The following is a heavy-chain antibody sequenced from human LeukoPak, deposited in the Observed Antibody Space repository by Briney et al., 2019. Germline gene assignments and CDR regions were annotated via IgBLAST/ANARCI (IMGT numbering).Heavy chain of an antibody. D-gene: IGHD5-12*01. CDR3: ARATTITDY. CDR2: IFHRGST. V-gene: IGHV4-61*01. J-gene: IGHJ4*02. CDR1: DYSVTSGSFY. Sequence: SETLSLTRTVSDYSVTSGSFYWSWIRQPPGKRLEWIGQIFHRGSTNYNPSLKSRVTISIDTSKNQFSLKLSSVTAADTAVYYCARATTITDYWGQGTLVTVSS.